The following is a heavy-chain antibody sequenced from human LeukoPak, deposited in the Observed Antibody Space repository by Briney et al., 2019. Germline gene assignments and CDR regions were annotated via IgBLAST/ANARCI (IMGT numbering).Heavy chain of an antibody. J-gene: IGHJ4*02. Sequence: SETLSLTCTVPGGSISSTNYYWGWIRQPPGKGLEWIGSFYYSGSTYYNPSLKSRVTISGDMSNNQFSLKLSSVTAADTAVYYCARHDLETGTPKRFPYWGQGTLVTVSS. CDR3: ARHDLETGTPKRFPY. V-gene: IGHV4-39*01. CDR1: GGSISSTNYY. D-gene: IGHD1-1*01. CDR2: FYYSGST.